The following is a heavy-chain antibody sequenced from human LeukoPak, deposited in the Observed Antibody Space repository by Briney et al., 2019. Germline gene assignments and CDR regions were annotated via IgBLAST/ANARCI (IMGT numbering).Heavy chain of an antibody. CDR1: GGSFSGYY. V-gene: IGHV4-34*01. J-gene: IGHJ4*02. Sequence: SETLSLTCAVYGGSFSGYYWSWIRQPPGKGLEWIGEINHSGSTNYNPSLKSRVTISVDTSKNQFSLKLSSVTAADTAVYYCARGYGNYDFWSGYSKNFDYWGQGTLVTVSS. CDR2: INHSGST. CDR3: ARGYGNYDFWSGYSKNFDY. D-gene: IGHD3-3*01.